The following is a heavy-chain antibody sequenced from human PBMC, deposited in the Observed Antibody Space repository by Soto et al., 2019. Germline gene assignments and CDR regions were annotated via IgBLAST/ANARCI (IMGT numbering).Heavy chain of an antibody. D-gene: IGHD1-1*01. CDR1: GFAFSSYW. Sequence: EEQLVESGGGLVQPGGSLRLSCAASGFAFSSYWMHWVRQTPGKGPVWVSRIYNDGSRTAYADSVKGRFTISRDNAKNTMYLQMSSLTVEDTAVYYCARDLSGDTTHYFDLWGQGTLVTVSS. CDR3: ARDLSGDTTHYFDL. J-gene: IGHJ4*02. CDR2: IYNDGSRT. V-gene: IGHV3-74*01.